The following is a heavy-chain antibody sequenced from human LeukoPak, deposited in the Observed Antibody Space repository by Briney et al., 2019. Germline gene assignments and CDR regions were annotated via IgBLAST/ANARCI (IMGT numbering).Heavy chain of an antibody. J-gene: IGHJ5*02. CDR1: GGSISSYY. D-gene: IGHD3-22*01. CDR3: ARGSLVSGYYDNSDYGWFDP. V-gene: IGHV4-59*08. CDR2: IYYSGST. Sequence: SETLSLTCTVSGGSISSYYWSWIRQPPGKGLEWIGYIYYSGSTNYNPSLKSRVTISVDTSKNQLSLKLSSVTAADTAVYYCARGSLVSGYYDNSDYGWFDPWGQGTLVTVSS.